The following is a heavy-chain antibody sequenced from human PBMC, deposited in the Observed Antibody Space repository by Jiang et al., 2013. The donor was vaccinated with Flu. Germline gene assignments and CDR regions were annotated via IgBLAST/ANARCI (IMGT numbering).Heavy chain of an antibody. J-gene: IGHJ4*02. Sequence: LLKPSETLSLTCTVSGGSISRSSYYWGWIRQPPGKGLEWIGSIYYSGSTYYNPSLKSRVTISVDTSKNQFSLKLSSVTAADTAVYYCARGGGHLGMATITYYFDYWGQGTLVTVSS. CDR2: IYYSGST. V-gene: IGHV4-39*01. CDR1: GGSISRSSYY. D-gene: IGHD5-24*01. CDR3: ARGGGHLGMATITYYFDY.